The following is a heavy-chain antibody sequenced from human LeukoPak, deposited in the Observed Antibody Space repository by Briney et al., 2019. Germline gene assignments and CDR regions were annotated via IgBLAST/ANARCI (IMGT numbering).Heavy chain of an antibody. J-gene: IGHJ4*02. CDR1: GFTFSSYA. CDR3: AKIRAVGPDTAMVIGYYFDY. Sequence: GGSLRLSCAASGFTFSSYAMSWVRQAPGKGLEWVSAISVGGGSTYYADSVKGRFTISRDNSKNTLYLQMNSLRAEDTAVYYCAKIRAVGPDTAMVIGYYFDYWGQGTLVTVSS. V-gene: IGHV3-23*01. CDR2: ISVGGGST. D-gene: IGHD5-18*01.